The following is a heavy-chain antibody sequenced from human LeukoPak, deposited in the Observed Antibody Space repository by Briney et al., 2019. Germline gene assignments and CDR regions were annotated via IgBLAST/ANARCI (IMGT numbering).Heavy chain of an antibody. Sequence: SETLSLTCTVSGGSISSYYWSWIRQPPGKGLEWIGYIYYGGSTNYNPSLKSRVTISVDTSKNQFSLKLSSVTAADTAVYYCARAHSTLRYFDWLENWGQGTLVTVSS. CDR1: GGSISSYY. D-gene: IGHD3-9*01. V-gene: IGHV4-59*01. J-gene: IGHJ5*02. CDR3: ARAHSTLRYFDWLEN. CDR2: IYYGGST.